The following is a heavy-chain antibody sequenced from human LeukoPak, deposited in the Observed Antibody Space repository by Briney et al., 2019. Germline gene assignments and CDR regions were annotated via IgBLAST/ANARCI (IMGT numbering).Heavy chain of an antibody. CDR3: AKVSSSSTSCYALTDNWFDP. J-gene: IGHJ5*02. CDR1: GFTFSSYG. Sequence: GRSLRLSCAAYGFTFSSYGMHWVRQAPGKGLEWVAVISYDGSNKYHADSVKGRFTISRDNSKNTLYLQMNSLRAEDTAVYYCAKVSSSSTSCYALTDNWFDPWGQGTLVTVSS. V-gene: IGHV3-30*18. D-gene: IGHD2-2*01. CDR2: ISYDGSNK.